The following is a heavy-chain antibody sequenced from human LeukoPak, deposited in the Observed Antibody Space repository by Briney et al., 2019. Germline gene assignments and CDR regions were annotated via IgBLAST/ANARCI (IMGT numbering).Heavy chain of an antibody. D-gene: IGHD3-22*01. Sequence: KPSETLSLNCTVSGGSISSYYWNWIRLPPGKGLEWIGSIYKSGSSNYNLSLRSRVTISVDTSKTQFSLKLTSVTAADTAVYYCARGGYFDSPFDYWGQGTLVTVSS. CDR1: GGSISSYY. V-gene: IGHV4-59*01. CDR3: ARGGYFDSPFDY. J-gene: IGHJ4*02. CDR2: IYKSGSS.